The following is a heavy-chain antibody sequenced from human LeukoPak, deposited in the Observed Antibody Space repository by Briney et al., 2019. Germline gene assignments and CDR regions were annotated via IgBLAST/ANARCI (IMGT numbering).Heavy chain of an antibody. J-gene: IGHJ4*02. CDR1: GFTFTDYA. V-gene: IGHV3-23*01. Sequence: GGSLRLSCAASGFTFTDYAMGWVRQAPGQGLEWASTISASGSTTYYADSVRGRFTISRDNSKNTLSLQMSGLRAEDTAVYYCAKARTPYNSGFDYWGQGTLVAVS. D-gene: IGHD6-19*01. CDR2: ISASGSTT. CDR3: AKARTPYNSGFDY.